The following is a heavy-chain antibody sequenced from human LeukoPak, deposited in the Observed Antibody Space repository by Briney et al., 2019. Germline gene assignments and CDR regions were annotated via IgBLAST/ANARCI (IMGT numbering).Heavy chain of an antibody. CDR3: ARTLAGYYPHYYYYGMDV. CDR1: GGSISSYY. J-gene: IGHJ6*02. V-gene: IGHV4-59*01. CDR2: IYYSGST. Sequence: SETLSLTCTVSGGSISSYYWSWIRQPPGKGLEWIGYIYYSGSTNYNPSLKSRVTISVDTSKNQFSLKLSSVTAADTAVYYCARTLAGYYPHYYYYGMDVWGQGTTVTFSS. D-gene: IGHD3-9*01.